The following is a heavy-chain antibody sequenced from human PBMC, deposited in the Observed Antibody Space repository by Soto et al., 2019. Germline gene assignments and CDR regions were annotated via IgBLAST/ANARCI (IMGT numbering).Heavy chain of an antibody. D-gene: IGHD6-19*01. J-gene: IGHJ4*02. Sequence: EVQLVESGGGLVQPGGSLRLSCAASGFTFSSYWMHWVRQAPGKGLVWVSRINSDGSSTSYADSVKGRFTISRDNAKNTLYLHMTSLRAEDTAVYYCVRRRGSSGWKTNFDYWGQGTLVTVSS. CDR1: GFTFSSYW. CDR3: VRRRGSSGWKTNFDY. CDR2: INSDGSST. V-gene: IGHV3-74*01.